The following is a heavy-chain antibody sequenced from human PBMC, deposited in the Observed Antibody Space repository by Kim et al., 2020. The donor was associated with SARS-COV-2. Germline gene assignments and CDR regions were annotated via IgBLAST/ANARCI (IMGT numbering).Heavy chain of an antibody. CDR1: GFTFSSYT. CDR3: ASYCSSTSCFFY. D-gene: IGHD2-2*01. V-gene: IGHV3-48*04. J-gene: IGHJ4*02. Sequence: GGSLRLSCAASGFTFSSYTMHWVRQAPGKGLEWVADITCNSSTKYYADSVKGRFTISRDNAKNSLYLQMNSLRAEDTAVYYCASYCSSTSCFFYWGQGTLVTVSS. CDR2: ITCNSSTK.